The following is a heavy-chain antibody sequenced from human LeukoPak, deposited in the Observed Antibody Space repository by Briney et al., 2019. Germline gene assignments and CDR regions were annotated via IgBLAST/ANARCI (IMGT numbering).Heavy chain of an antibody. CDR1: GGTFISYA. CDR2: IIPIFGTA. J-gene: IGHJ1*01. V-gene: IGHV1-69*01. Sequence: ASVTVSFKASGGTFISYAISWVRQAPGQGLEWMGGIIPIFGTANYAQKFQGRVTITADESTSTAYMELSSLRSEDTAVYYCARHYDFWSGYRNGYFQHWGRAPWSPSPQ. D-gene: IGHD3-3*01. CDR3: ARHYDFWSGYRNGYFQH.